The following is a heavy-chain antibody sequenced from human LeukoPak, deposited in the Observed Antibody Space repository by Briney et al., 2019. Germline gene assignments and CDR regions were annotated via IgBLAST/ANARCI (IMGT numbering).Heavy chain of an antibody. CDR2: ISSSGSTI. Sequence: GGSLRLSCAASGFTFSDYYMSWIRQAPGKGLEWVSHISSSGSTIYYADSVKGRFTISRDNAKNSLYLQMNSLRAEDTAVYYCARYYYGSGSYYVHRWFDPWGQGTLVTVSS. V-gene: IGHV3-11*01. CDR3: ARYYYGSGSYYVHRWFDP. CDR1: GFTFSDYY. D-gene: IGHD3-10*01. J-gene: IGHJ5*02.